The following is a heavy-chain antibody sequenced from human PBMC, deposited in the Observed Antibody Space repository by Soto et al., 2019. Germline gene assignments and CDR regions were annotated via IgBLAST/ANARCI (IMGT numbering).Heavy chain of an antibody. D-gene: IGHD3-16*01. V-gene: IGHV3-33*01. CDR3: ARDRSSDGAY. Sequence: KRLEWVAVIWYDGSNKYYADSVKGRFTISRDNSKNTLYLQMNSLRAEDSDVYYCARDRSSDGAYWGQGTLVTVFS. J-gene: IGHJ4*02. CDR2: IWYDGSNK.